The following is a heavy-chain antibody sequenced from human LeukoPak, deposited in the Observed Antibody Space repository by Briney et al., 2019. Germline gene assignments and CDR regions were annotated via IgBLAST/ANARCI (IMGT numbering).Heavy chain of an antibody. Sequence: SVKVSCKASGYTFTSYGISWVRQAPGQGLEWMGGIIPIFGAANYAQKFQGRVTITADESTSTAYMELSSLRSEDTAVYYCARYYSGWYYFDYWGQGTLVTVSS. CDR3: ARYYSGWYYFDY. D-gene: IGHD6-19*01. J-gene: IGHJ4*02. CDR1: GYTFTSYG. V-gene: IGHV1-69*13. CDR2: IIPIFGAA.